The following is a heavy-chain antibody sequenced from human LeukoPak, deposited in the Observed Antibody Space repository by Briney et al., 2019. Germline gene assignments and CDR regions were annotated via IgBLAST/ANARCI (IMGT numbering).Heavy chain of an antibody. Sequence: EGSLRLSCAVSGFTFSSYAMSWVRQAPGKGLEWVSVISGRFSDTYYADSVRGRFTISRDNSKNTLYLQMNSLRAEDTAVYYCAKLIIPVAGRYFDYWGQGTLVTVSS. V-gene: IGHV3-23*01. CDR1: GFTFSSYA. CDR2: ISGRFSDT. J-gene: IGHJ4*02. CDR3: AKLIIPVAGRYFDY. D-gene: IGHD6-19*01.